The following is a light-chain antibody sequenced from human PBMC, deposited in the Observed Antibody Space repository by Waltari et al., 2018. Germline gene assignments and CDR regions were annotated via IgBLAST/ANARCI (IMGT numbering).Light chain of an antibody. CDR2: GAS. V-gene: IGKV3-20*01. J-gene: IGKJ1*01. Sequence: EIVSTQSPVTLSLSPGERGTPSCRASQRVSRFLAWYQQKPGQDTRLLSYGASTRATGIPDRFSGSGSGTDFSLTISRLEPEDFAVYYCQKYDRLPATFGQGTKVEIK. CDR1: QRVSRF. CDR3: QKYDRLPAT.